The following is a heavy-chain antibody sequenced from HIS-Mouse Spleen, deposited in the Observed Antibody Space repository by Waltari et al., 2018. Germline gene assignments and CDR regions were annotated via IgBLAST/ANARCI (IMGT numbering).Heavy chain of an antibody. D-gene: IGHD6-13*01. Sequence: QLQLQESGPGLVKPSETLSLTCPVHGGSISSSSYYWGWLRQPPGKGLEWIGSIYYSGSTYYNPSLKSRVTISVDTSKNQFSLKLSSVTAADTAVYYCAREIPYSSSWYDWYFDLWGRGTLVTVSS. CDR2: IYYSGST. V-gene: IGHV4-39*07. CDR1: GGSISSSSYY. CDR3: AREIPYSSSWYDWYFDL. J-gene: IGHJ2*01.